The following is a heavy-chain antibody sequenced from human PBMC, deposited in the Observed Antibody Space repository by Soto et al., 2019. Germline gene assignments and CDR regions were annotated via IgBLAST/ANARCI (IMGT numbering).Heavy chain of an antibody. CDR3: ARGDCVGGPCYSGAGSFYDYMDV. CDR1: GFTFSNYW. D-gene: IGHD2-15*01. CDR2: INRDGSVS. J-gene: IGHJ6*03. V-gene: IGHV3-74*01. Sequence: EVQLVESGGGLVQPGGSLRLSCAASGFTFSNYWMYWVRQAPGKGLVWVSRINRDGSVSSYADSVKGRLTISTDNVKNTLYLQMDSLRAEDTAGYYCARGDCVGGPCYSGAGSFYDYMDVWGKGTRVTVFS.